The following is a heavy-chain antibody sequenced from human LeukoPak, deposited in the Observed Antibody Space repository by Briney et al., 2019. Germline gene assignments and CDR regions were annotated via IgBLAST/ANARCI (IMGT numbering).Heavy chain of an antibody. CDR2: IDPNSGGT. D-gene: IGHD6-19*01. CDR3: SRDVTTIAVTGIVNWFDP. CDR1: GYTLTGYY. Sequence: ASVKVSCKASGYTLTGYYMHWVRQAPGQGLEWMGWIDPNSGGTNYAQKFQGRVTMTRDASISTAYMELSSLRSDDTAVYYCSRDVTTIAVTGIVNWFDPWGQGTLVTVSS. J-gene: IGHJ5*02. V-gene: IGHV1-2*02.